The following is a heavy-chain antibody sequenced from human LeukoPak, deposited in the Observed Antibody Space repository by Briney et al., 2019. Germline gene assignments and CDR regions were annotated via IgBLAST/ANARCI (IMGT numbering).Heavy chain of an antibody. J-gene: IGHJ3*02. CDR3: ARDHDTADAFDI. Sequence: GGSLRLSCAASGFTFSSYGMHWVRQAPGKGLEWVAFIRYDGSNKYYADSVKGRFTISRDNSKNTLYLQMNSLRAEDTAVYYCARDHDTADAFDIWGQGTMVTVSS. CDR2: IRYDGSNK. CDR1: GFTFSSYG. D-gene: IGHD5-18*01. V-gene: IGHV3-30*02.